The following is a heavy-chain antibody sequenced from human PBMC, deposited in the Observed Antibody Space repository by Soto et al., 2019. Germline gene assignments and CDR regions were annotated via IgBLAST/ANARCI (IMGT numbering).Heavy chain of an antibody. CDR3: ARDSRSGYYLEF. CDR2: IYHSGGT. J-gene: IGHJ4*02. Sequence: QLQLQESGSGLVKPSQTLSLTCAVSGDSISNGGYSWNWIRQPPGKGLEWIGYIYHSGGTDYNPTLKSRGTITVDSSNNQFSLKLSSVIAADTAVYYCARDSRSGYYLEFWGQGTLVTVSS. CDR1: GDSISNGGYS. D-gene: IGHD3-22*01. V-gene: IGHV4-30-2*01.